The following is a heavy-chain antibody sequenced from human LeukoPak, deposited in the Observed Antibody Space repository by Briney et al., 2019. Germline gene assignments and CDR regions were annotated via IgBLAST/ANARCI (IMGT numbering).Heavy chain of an antibody. D-gene: IGHD3-3*01. CDR3: ARDRITIFGVVES. CDR2: ISSSSNYI. V-gene: IGHV3-21*01. J-gene: IGHJ4*02. CDR1: GFTFTSYT. Sequence: GGSLRLSHAASGFTFTSYTMNWVRQAPGKGLAWVSSISSSSNYIYYADSVKGRFTISRDNAKNSLYLQMNSLRAEDTAVYYCARDRITIFGVVESWGQGTLVTVSS.